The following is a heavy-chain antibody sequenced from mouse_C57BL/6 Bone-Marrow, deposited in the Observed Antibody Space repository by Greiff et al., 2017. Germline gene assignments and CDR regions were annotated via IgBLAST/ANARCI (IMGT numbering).Heavy chain of an antibody. CDR1: GFSFNTYA. V-gene: IGHV10-1*01. D-gene: IGHD2-4*01. Sequence: GGGLVQPKGSLKLSCAASGFSFNTYAMNWVRQAPGKGLEWVARIRSKSNNYATYYADSVKDRFTISRDDSESMLYLQMNNLKTEDTAMYYGVRQVYDYVGTYAMDYWGQGTSVTVSS. CDR3: VRQVYDYVGTYAMDY. J-gene: IGHJ4*01. CDR2: IRSKSNNYAT.